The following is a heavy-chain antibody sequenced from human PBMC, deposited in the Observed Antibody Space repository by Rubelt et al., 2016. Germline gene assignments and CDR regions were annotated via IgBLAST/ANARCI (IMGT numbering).Heavy chain of an antibody. CDR3: ARLLRSYWYFDL. CDR1: GGSVGSDPYY. CDR2: VSYRGIT. Sequence: QVQLQESGPGLLKPSETLSLTCSVSGGSVGSDPYYWSWVRQPPGKGLECVGSVSYRGITSSNPSLKSRVTISVDTSTNQFSLKLSSVTAEDTAVHYCARLLRSYWYFDLWGRGTLVTVSS. V-gene: IGHV4-39*01. J-gene: IGHJ2*01.